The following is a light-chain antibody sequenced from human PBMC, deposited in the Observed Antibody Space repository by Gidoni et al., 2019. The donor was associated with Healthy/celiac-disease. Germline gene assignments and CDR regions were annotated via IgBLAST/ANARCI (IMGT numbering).Light chain of an antibody. J-gene: IGKJ4*01. V-gene: IGKV1-33*01. Sequence: DIQMTQSPSSLSASVGDRVTITCQASQDISNYLNWYHQKPGKAPKLLIYDASNWETGVTSRFSGSGSGTDFTFTISSLQPEDIATYYCQQYDNLPLTFGGGTKVEIK. CDR1: QDISNY. CDR3: QQYDNLPLT. CDR2: DAS.